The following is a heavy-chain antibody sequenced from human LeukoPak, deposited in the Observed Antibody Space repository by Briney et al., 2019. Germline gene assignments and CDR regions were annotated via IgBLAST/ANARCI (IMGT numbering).Heavy chain of an antibody. D-gene: IGHD1-26*01. CDR1: GASINGYF. V-gene: IGHV4-59*01. Sequence: PSETLSLTCSVSGASINGYFWNWVRQTPEKGLEWIGYVSHTGATTSNPTPKSRVSITIDTSKSQITLSMTSVTAADSALYYCARDRRGSYYTFDLWGPGTIVSVS. CDR2: VSHTGAT. CDR3: ARDRRGSYYTFDL. J-gene: IGHJ3*01.